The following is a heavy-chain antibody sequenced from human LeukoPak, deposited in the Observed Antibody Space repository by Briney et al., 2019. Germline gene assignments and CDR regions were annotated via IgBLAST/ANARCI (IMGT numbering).Heavy chain of an antibody. V-gene: IGHV4-59*08. J-gene: IGHJ5*02. Sequence: ASETLSLTCSVSGGSISSYYWTWIRQPPGEGLEWIVYVYSSGSTKYNPCLESRATISVDTSKNQSSLKLSSVTATDTAVYYCARRGGRGSSYWFDPWGQGTLVTVSS. CDR2: VYSSGST. CDR1: GGSISSYY. CDR3: ARRGGRGSSYWFDP. D-gene: IGHD1-26*01.